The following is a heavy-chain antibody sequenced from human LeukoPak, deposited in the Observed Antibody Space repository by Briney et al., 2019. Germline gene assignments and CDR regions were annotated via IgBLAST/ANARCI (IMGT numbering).Heavy chain of an antibody. J-gene: IGHJ4*02. CDR3: AAWDISTGYYGVDY. D-gene: IGHD3-9*01. CDR1: GYTFTSYG. CDR2: ISAYNGNT. Sequence: ASVKVSCKASGYTFTSYGISWVRQAPGQGLEWMGWISAYNGNTNYAQKLQGRVTMTTDTSTSTAYMELRSLRSDDTAVYYCAAWDISTGYYGVDYWGQGTLVTVSS. V-gene: IGHV1-18*01.